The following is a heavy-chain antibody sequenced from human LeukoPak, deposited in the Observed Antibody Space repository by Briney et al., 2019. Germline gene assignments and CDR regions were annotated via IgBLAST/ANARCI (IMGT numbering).Heavy chain of an antibody. J-gene: IGHJ6*03. CDR1: GGSFSSYY. Sequence: SETLSLTCTVSGGSFSSYYWSWIRQPAGEGVEWIGRFYNSGSTNYNPSLKSRVTMSVDTSKNQFSLQLSCVTAADTAVYYCARDYSPGGDYYYFYIEVWGKATTVTISS. V-gene: IGHV4-4*07. CDR3: ARDYSPGGDYYYFYIEV. CDR2: FYNSGST. D-gene: IGHD2-21*01.